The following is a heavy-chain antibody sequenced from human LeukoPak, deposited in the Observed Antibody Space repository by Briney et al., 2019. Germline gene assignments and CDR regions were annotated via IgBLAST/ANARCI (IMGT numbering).Heavy chain of an antibody. CDR3: TRAEKAVTSTLDY. J-gene: IGHJ4*02. D-gene: IGHD4-17*01. Sequence: SETLSLTCTVSGDSISNYYWSWIRQPPGKELEWIGYMYYRGSTIYNPSLKSRVTISTDTSKNHCSLRLTSATAADTAVYYWTRAEKAVTSTLDYWGQGTLITVSS. CDR1: GDSISNYY. V-gene: IGHV4-59*01. CDR2: MYYRGST.